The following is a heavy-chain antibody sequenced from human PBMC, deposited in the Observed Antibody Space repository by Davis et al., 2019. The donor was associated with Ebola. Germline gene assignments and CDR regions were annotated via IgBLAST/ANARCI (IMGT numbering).Heavy chain of an antibody. V-gene: IGHV3-74*01. J-gene: IGHJ4*02. CDR2: IDSDGSSS. CDR1: GFIFESYW. Sequence: GESLKISCAASGFIFESYWMHWVRQTPGKGLVWVSRIDSDGSSSTYADFVQGRFTVSRDNAKNTLYLQMNSLRAEDTAVYYCARETSGFLEWLDYWGQGTLLTVSS. CDR3: ARETSGFLEWLDY. D-gene: IGHD3-3*01.